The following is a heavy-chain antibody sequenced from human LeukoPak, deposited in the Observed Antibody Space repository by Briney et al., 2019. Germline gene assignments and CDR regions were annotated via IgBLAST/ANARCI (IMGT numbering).Heavy chain of an antibody. CDR1: GGSISSSSYY. V-gene: IGHV4-39*01. D-gene: IGHD3-3*01. Sequence: SETLSLTCTVSGGSISSSSYYWRWIRQPPGKGLEWIGSIYYSGSTYYNPSLKSRVTISVDTSKNQFSLKLSSVTAADTAVYYCARHDPEATIFGYDYWGQGTLVTVSS. CDR2: IYYSGST. CDR3: ARHDPEATIFGYDY. J-gene: IGHJ4*02.